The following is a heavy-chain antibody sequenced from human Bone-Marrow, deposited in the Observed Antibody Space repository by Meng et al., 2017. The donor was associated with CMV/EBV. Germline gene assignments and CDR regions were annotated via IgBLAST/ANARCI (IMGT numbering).Heavy chain of an antibody. D-gene: IGHD3-10*01. V-gene: IGHV3-7*01. CDR3: ARCRGDDYSDY. CDR1: GFTFSGYW. Sequence: GESLKISCAASGFTFSGYWMSWVRQAPGKGLQWVANINQDGSEEYYVDSVKGRFTIPRDNAKDSLFLQMNSLRAEDTAVYYCARCRGDDYSDYWGQGALVNVSS. CDR2: INQDGSEE. J-gene: IGHJ4*02.